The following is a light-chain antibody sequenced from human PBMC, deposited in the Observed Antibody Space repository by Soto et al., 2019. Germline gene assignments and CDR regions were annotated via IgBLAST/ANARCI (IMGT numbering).Light chain of an antibody. V-gene: IGLV2-14*01. CDR1: SSDVGGYNY. CDR2: EVS. J-gene: IGLJ1*01. Sequence: QSALTQPASVSGSPGQSITISCTGTSSDVGGYNYVSWYQQHPGKAPKLMIYEVSNRPSGVSNRFSGSKSGNTASLTISGFNAGDEADYSCSSYTSSSTRVFGTGTKDTVL. CDR3: SSYTSSSTRV.